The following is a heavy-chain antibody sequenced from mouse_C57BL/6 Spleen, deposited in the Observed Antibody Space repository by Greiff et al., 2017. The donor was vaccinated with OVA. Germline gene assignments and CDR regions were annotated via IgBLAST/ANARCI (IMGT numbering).Heavy chain of an antibody. CDR3: ARDANWAYYFDY. CDR2: ISDGGSYT. CDR1: GFTFSSYA. D-gene: IGHD4-1*01. J-gene: IGHJ2*01. V-gene: IGHV5-4*01. Sequence: EVQRVESGGGLVKPGGSLKLSCAASGFTFSSYAMSWVRQTPEKRLEWVATISDGGSYTYYPDNVKGRFTISRDNAKNTLYRQMSHLKSEDTAMYYCARDANWAYYFDYWGQGTTLTVSS.